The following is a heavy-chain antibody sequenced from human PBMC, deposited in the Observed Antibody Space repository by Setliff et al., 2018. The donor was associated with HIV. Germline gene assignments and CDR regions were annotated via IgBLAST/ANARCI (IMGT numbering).Heavy chain of an antibody. D-gene: IGHD3-3*01. CDR2: INPNSGGT. CDR3: ARDIPHDYTFWSGSTRFDP. J-gene: IGHJ5*02. CDR1: GYTFTGYY. Sequence: ASVKVSCKASGYTFTGYYMHWVRQAPGQGLEWMGWINPNSGGTNYAQKFQGRVTMTRDTSISTAYMELSRVKSEDTAVYYCARDIPHDYTFWSGSTRFDPWGQGTLVTVSS. V-gene: IGHV1-2*02.